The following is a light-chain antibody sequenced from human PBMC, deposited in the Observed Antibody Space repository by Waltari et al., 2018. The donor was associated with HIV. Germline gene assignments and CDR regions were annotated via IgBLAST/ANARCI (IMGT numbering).Light chain of an antibody. V-gene: IGKV3-20*01. CDR2: GAS. J-gene: IGKJ4*01. Sequence: EIVLTQSPGTLSLSPGERATLSCRASQGLTDASLAWYQQKPGQAPRLLIYGASKRAIGVPHRFSGFGSGTVFTLTISRLEPEDFAVYYCQGYGTSPPGLAFGGGTKVEVK. CDR1: QGLTDAS. CDR3: QGYGTSPPGLA.